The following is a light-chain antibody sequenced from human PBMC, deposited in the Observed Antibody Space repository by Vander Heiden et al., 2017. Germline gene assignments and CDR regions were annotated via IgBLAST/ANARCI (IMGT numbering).Light chain of an antibody. Sequence: DIQMTQSPSTLSASVGDRVTITCRASQSISSWLGWYQQKPGKAPKLLIYKASSLESGVPSRFSGSGSGTEFTLTISSLQPDDFATYYCQQYNRMGTFGQGTKVEIK. CDR3: QQYNRMGT. CDR1: QSISSW. V-gene: IGKV1-5*03. J-gene: IGKJ1*01. CDR2: KAS.